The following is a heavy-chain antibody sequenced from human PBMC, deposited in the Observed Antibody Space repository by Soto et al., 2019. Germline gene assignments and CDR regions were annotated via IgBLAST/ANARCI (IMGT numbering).Heavy chain of an antibody. J-gene: IGHJ4*02. CDR2: INPLPTSGST. CDR1: GYIFTNYY. Sequence: ASVKVSWKASGYIFTNYYIHWVRHAPGQGLEWMAIINPLPTSGSTNYAQKFQGRVTVTRDTSTSTVYLELSSLRSDDTAVYYCARHSAAAAYWGQGTLVTVSS. D-gene: IGHD6-13*01. CDR3: ARHSAAAAY. V-gene: IGHV1-46*01.